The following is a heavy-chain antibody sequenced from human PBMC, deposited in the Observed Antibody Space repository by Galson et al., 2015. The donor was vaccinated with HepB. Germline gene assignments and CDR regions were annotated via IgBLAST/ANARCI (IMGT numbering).Heavy chain of an antibody. Sequence: SLRLSCAASGFTFSSYGMHWVRQAPGKGLEWVAVISYDGSNKYYADSVKGRFTISRDNSKNTLYLQMNSLRAEDTAVYYCAKAIFGVVYYMDVWGKGTTVTVSS. J-gene: IGHJ6*03. CDR3: AKAIFGVVYYMDV. CDR1: GFTFSSYG. CDR2: ISYDGSNK. V-gene: IGHV3-30*18. D-gene: IGHD3-3*01.